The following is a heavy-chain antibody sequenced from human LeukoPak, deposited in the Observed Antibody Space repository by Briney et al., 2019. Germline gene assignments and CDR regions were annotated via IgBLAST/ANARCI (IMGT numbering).Heavy chain of an antibody. CDR2: TYYRSKWYE. CDR3: VRGCYTTSWV. CDR1: GDSVPSNTAA. D-gene: IGHD3-16*02. V-gene: IGHV6-1*01. Sequence: SQTLSLTCAISGDSVPSNTAAWSWIRQSPSGGLEWLGRTYYRSKWYEDYAVSLKSRITIQADASKNQFSLHLNSVTPEDTAVYYCVRGCYTTSWVWGQGTPVTVSS. J-gene: IGHJ4*02.